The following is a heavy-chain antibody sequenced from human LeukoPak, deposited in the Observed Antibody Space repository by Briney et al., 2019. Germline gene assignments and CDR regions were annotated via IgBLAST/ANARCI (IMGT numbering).Heavy chain of an antibody. CDR1: GFTFSNAW. V-gene: IGHV3-15*07. CDR3: ARNDYGGNEPKNYGMDV. CDR2: IKSKTDGGTT. D-gene: IGHD4-23*01. J-gene: IGHJ6*02. Sequence: PGGSLRLSCAASGFTFSNAWMNWVRQAPGKGLEWVGRIKSKTDGGTTDCAAPVKGRFTISRDDSKNTLYLQMNSLKTEDTAVYYCARNDYGGNEPKNYGMDVWGQGTTVTVSS.